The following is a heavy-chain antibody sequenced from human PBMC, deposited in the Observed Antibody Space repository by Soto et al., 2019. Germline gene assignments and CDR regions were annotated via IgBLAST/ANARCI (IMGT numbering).Heavy chain of an antibody. CDR3: ARQRTTVVPQAYFDP. CDR1: DESSSSRSHY. J-gene: IGHJ5*02. CDR2: IYYSGRT. Sequence: PLVPLSLPCLVGDESSSSRSHYWVWIRRPPGKGLEWIGSIYYSGRTYYNPSFKSRVTISIDTSKNQFSLKLSSVTATDTAVYYCARQRTTVVPQAYFDPGGQGALVTVFS. D-gene: IGHD4-17*01. V-gene: IGHV4-39*01.